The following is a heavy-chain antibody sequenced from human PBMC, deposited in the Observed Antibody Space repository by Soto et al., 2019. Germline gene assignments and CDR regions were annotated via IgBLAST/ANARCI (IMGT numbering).Heavy chain of an antibody. CDR3: ARDPGYCSGGSCNGYNWFDP. CDR1: GYSISSGYY. V-gene: IGHV4-38-2*02. Sequence: SETLSLTCAVSGYSISSGYYWGWIRQPPGKGLEWIGSIYHSGSTYYNPSLKSRVTISVDTSKNQFSLKLSSVTAADTAVYYCARDPGYCSGGSCNGYNWFDPWGQGTLVTVSS. CDR2: IYHSGST. D-gene: IGHD2-15*01. J-gene: IGHJ5*02.